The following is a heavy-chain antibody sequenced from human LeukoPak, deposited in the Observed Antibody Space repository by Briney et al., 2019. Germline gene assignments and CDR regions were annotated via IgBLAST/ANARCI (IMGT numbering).Heavy chain of an antibody. Sequence: ASVKVSCKASGYTFTGYYMHWVRQAPGQGLEWMGWINPNSGGTNYAQKFQGRVTMTRDTSISTAYMELSRLRSGDAAVYYCARGDYYDSSFDYWGQGTLVTVSS. V-gene: IGHV1-2*02. CDR2: INPNSGGT. CDR1: GYTFTGYY. CDR3: ARGDYYDSSFDY. D-gene: IGHD3-22*01. J-gene: IGHJ4*02.